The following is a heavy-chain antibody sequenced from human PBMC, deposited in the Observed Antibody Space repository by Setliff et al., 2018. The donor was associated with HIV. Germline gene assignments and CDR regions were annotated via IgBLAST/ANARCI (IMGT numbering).Heavy chain of an antibody. CDR2: IKSKRGGGTI. J-gene: IGHJ4*02. CDR1: GFTFSDAW. Sequence: GGSLRLSCVVSGFTFSDAWMNWVRQAPGKGLEWVGRIKSKRGGGTIDYAAPVKGRFTISRDDSKNTLYLQTNNLESEDTGVYYCTHRSDMVRGFFDFWGQGTLVTVSS. V-gene: IGHV3-15*07. D-gene: IGHD3-10*01. CDR3: THRSDMVRGFFDF.